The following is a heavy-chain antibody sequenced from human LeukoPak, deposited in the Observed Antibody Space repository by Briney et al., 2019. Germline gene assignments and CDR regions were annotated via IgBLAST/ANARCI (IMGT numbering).Heavy chain of an antibody. CDR3: ARMAGLRLGELSFHY. Sequence: SETLSLTCTASGGSISSGGYYWSWIRQHPGKGLEWIGYIYYSGSTYYNPSLKSRVTISVDTSKNQFSLKLSSVTAADTAVYYCARMAGLRLGELSFHYWGQGTLVTVSS. CDR1: GGSISSGGYY. D-gene: IGHD3-16*02. J-gene: IGHJ4*02. V-gene: IGHV4-31*03. CDR2: IYYSGST.